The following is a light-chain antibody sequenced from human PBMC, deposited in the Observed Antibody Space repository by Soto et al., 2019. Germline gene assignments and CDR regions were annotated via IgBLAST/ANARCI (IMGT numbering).Light chain of an antibody. V-gene: IGLV2-14*01. CDR1: SSGVGGYNY. J-gene: IGLJ1*01. Sequence: QSALTQPASVSGSPGQSITISCTGTSSGVGGYNYVSWYQQHPGKAPKLMIYDVSNRPSGVSNRFSGSKSANTASLTISGLQAEDEADYYCSSYTSSSTRVFGTGTKLTVL. CDR2: DVS. CDR3: SSYTSSSTRV.